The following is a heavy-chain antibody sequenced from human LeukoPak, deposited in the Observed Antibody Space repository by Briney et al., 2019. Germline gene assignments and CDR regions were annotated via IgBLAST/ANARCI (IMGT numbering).Heavy chain of an antibody. J-gene: IGHJ6*03. V-gene: IGHV1-69*05. CDR3: AKGFNYYYYYMDV. CDR1: GGTFSSYA. CDR2: IIPIFGTA. Sequence: SVKVSCKASGGTFSSYAVSWVRQAPGQGLEWMGGIIPIFGTANYAQKFQGRVTITTDESTSTAYMELSSLRPEDTAVYYCAKGFNYYYYYMDVWGKGTTVTVSS.